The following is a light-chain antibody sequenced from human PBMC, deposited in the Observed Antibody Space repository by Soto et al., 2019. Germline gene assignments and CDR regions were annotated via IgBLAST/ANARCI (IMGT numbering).Light chain of an antibody. V-gene: IGKV4-1*01. CDR2: AAS. J-gene: IGKJ1*01. Sequence: DIVMTQSPDSLAVSLGERATINCKSSQSVFFISNNKNYLAWYQQKPGQPPKLLIYAASTRESGVPDRFSGSGSGTDFTLTISSLQAEDVAVYYCQQYYGTPPTFGQGTKVEIK. CDR1: QSVFFISNNKNY. CDR3: QQYYGTPPT.